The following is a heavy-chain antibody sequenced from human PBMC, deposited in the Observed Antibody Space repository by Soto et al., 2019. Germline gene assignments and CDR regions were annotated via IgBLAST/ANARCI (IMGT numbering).Heavy chain of an antibody. CDR1: GYTFTGYY. CDR2: INPNSGGT. J-gene: IGHJ6*02. Sequence: ASVKVSCKASGYTFTGYYMHWVRQAPGQGLEWMGWINPNSGGTNYAQKFQGWVTMTRDTSISTAYMELSRLRSDDTAVYYCARAVAGTYYGMDVWGQGTTVTVSS. V-gene: IGHV1-2*04. D-gene: IGHD6-19*01. CDR3: ARAVAGTYYGMDV.